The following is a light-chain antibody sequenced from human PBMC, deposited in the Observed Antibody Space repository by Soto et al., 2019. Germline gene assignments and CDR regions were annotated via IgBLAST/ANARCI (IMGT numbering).Light chain of an antibody. J-gene: IGKJ3*01. V-gene: IGKV3-11*01. Sequence: EIVLTQSPATLSWSPGERATLSCRTSQSIRSHLAWYQKRPGKAPRLLIHDASNRAPGIPGRFSGSGYGTDFTITISSIEHEDFAVYYCQQRSKWTLTFGPGTKVDIK. CDR3: QQRSKWTLT. CDR2: DAS. CDR1: QSIRSH.